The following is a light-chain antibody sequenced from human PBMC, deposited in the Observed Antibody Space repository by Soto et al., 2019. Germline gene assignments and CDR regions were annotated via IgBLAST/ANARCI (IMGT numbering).Light chain of an antibody. CDR3: QHYGSLVLT. CDR2: GAS. V-gene: IGKV3-20*01. Sequence: EIVLTQSPGTLSLSPGERATLSCRASQSVRSSYLAWYQQKPGQAPRLLIYGASSRATGIPDRFSGSGSGTDFTLTMSRLVPEDFAVYYCQHYGSLVLTFGGGTKVEIK. CDR1: QSVRSSY. J-gene: IGKJ4*01.